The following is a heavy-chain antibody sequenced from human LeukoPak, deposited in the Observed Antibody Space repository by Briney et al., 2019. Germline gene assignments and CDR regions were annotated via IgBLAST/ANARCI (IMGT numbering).Heavy chain of an antibody. D-gene: IGHD1-26*01. CDR1: GGTFSSYA. CDR2: IIPIFGTA. J-gene: IGHJ4*02. CDR3: ARTPQGSYLDY. V-gene: IGHV1-69*05. Sequence: SVKVSCKASGGTFSSYAISWVRQAPGQGLEWMGGIIPIFGTANYAQKFQGRVTMTRGMSTTTVYMHLSSLRSEDTAVYYCARTPQGSYLDYWGQGTLVTVSS.